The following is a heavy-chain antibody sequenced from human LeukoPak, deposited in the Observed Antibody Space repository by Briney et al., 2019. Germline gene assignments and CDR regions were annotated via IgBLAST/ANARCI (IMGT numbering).Heavy chain of an antibody. Sequence: SETLSLTCTVSGYSISSGYHWSWIRQPPGKGLEWIGEINHSGSTNYNPSLKSRVTISVDTSKNQFSLKLSSVTAADTALYYCGRGNKTTYYYYYYMDVWGKGTTVTVSS. CDR3: GRGNKTTYYYYYYMDV. CDR1: GYSISSGYH. J-gene: IGHJ6*03. CDR2: INHSGST. D-gene: IGHD2/OR15-2a*01. V-gene: IGHV4-34*01.